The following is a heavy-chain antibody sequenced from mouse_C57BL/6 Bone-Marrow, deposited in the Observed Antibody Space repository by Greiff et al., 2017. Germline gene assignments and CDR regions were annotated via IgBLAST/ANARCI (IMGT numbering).Heavy chain of an antibody. Sequence: EVQVVESGGGLVQPGGSMKLSCVASGFTFSNYWMNWVRQSPEKGLEWVAQISFESGNYATHYAESVKGRLTTSRADSNSSVYLQMDNLGDEDTGIYYCTGEGGFAYWGQGTLVTVSA. CDR3: TGEGGFAY. CDR1: GFTFSNYW. CDR2: ISFESGNYAT. V-gene: IGHV6-3*01. J-gene: IGHJ3*01.